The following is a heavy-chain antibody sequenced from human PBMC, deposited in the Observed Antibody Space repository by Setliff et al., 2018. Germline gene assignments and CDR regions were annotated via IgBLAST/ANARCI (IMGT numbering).Heavy chain of an antibody. V-gene: IGHV1-69*11. Sequence: ASVKVSCKVSGGAFSNYGLSWVRQAPGQGLLWMGRIIPILETTNYAQNFQGRVSITADESTRTAYMELSSLTFEDTAVYYCARRNGSGYFYYWGQGTWVTVSS. J-gene: IGHJ4*02. D-gene: IGHD3-10*01. CDR1: GGAFSNYG. CDR2: IIPILETT. CDR3: ARRNGSGYFYY.